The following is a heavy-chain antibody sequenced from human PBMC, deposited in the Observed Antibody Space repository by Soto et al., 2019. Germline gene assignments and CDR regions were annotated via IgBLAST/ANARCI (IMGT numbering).Heavy chain of an antibody. V-gene: IGHV3-66*01. CDR3: AREFGSSWYDGGY. CDR1: GFTVSSNY. Sequence: GGSLRLSCAASGFTVSSNYMSWVRQAPGKGLEWVSVIYSGGSTYYADSVKGRFTISRDNSKNTLYLQMNSLRAEDTAVYYCAREFGSSWYDGGYWGQGTLVTVSS. CDR2: IYSGGST. D-gene: IGHD6-13*01. J-gene: IGHJ4*02.